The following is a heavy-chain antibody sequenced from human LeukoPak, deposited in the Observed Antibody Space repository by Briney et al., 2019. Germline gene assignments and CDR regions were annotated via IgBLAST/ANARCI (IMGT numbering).Heavy chain of an antibody. CDR1: GYKLTNNW. D-gene: IGHD5-24*01. Sequence: GESLKISCKISGYKLTNNWIGWVRQMPGKGLEWMGIIYPGDSDTRYSPSFQGQVTISADKSISTAYLQWSSLKASDTAMYYCARRRDGYNSQAFDIWGQGTMATVSS. J-gene: IGHJ3*02. V-gene: IGHV5-51*01. CDR3: ARRRDGYNSQAFDI. CDR2: IYPGDSDT.